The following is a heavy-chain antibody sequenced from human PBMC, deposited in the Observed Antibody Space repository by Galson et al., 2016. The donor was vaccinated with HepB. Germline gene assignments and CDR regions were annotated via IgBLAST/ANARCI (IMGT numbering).Heavy chain of an antibody. V-gene: IGHV3-30*03. CDR3: ATDRANQRFLQPNYSDY. CDR1: GFTFSTYG. J-gene: IGHJ4*02. D-gene: IGHD5-24*01. Sequence: SLRLSCAASGFTFSTYGMHWVRQAPGKGLEWVAVISDDGSYKYYADSVKGRFTISRDNSKNTVYLQMNSLRPEDTAVYYCATDRANQRFLQPNYSDYCGQGTLVTVSS. CDR2: ISDDGSYK.